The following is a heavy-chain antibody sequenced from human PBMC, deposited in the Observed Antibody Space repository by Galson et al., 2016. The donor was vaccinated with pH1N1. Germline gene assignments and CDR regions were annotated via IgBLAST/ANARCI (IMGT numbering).Heavy chain of an antibody. CDR3: ARILRTLVFDY. J-gene: IGHJ4*02. Sequence: SCKASGYNFNVYYMHWVRQAPGQGLQWMGWIDPNSGTTYYAQKLQGRVTMTRDTSISTAYMELSRLTSDDTALYYCARILRTLVFDYWGQGTLVTVSS. CDR2: IDPNSGTT. D-gene: IGHD3-9*01. V-gene: IGHV1-2*02. CDR1: GYNFNVYY.